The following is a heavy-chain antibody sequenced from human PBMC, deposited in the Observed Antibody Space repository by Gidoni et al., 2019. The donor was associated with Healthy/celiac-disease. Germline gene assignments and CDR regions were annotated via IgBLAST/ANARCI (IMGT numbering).Heavy chain of an antibody. J-gene: IGHJ4*02. CDR1: GGTFSSNA. D-gene: IGHD2-8*01. CDR3: AREFGAAAKGVWSN. Sequence: QVQPVPSGAEVKKPGSSVRVSCKASGGTFSSNAISWVRQAPGQGLAWMGGIIPIFGTANYAQKFQGRVTITAEKSTSTAYMELSSLRSEDTAVYYCAREFGAAAKGVWSNWGQGTLVTVSS. V-gene: IGHV1-69*06. CDR2: IIPIFGTA.